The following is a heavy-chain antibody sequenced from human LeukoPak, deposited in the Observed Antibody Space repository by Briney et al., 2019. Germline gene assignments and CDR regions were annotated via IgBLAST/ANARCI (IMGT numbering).Heavy chain of an antibody. CDR1: GGSISRSSHY. CDR2: IFYSGTS. J-gene: IGHJ4*02. V-gene: IGHV4-39*02. CDR3: ARDRGSGWHIFDY. Sequence: SETMSLTCTVSGGSISRSSHYWGWIRQPPGKGLEWIGSIFYSGTSYYNPSLKSRVTISVDMSKTQFSLTLTSVTAADTAVYYCARDRGSGWHIFDYWGQGTLVTVSS. D-gene: IGHD6-19*01.